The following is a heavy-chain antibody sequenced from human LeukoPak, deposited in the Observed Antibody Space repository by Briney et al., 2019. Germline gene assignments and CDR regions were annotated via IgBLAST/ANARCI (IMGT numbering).Heavy chain of an antibody. V-gene: IGHV3-30*04. CDR1: GFTFSSYA. Sequence: GGSLRLSCAASGFTFSSYAMHWVRQAPGKGLEWVAVISYDGSNKYYADSVKGRFTISRDDSKNTLYLQMNSLRAEDTAAYYCAKGYYFDILSGYSSLDSWGQGTLVTVSS. J-gene: IGHJ4*02. CDR2: ISYDGSNK. CDR3: AKGYYFDILSGYSSLDS. D-gene: IGHD3-9*01.